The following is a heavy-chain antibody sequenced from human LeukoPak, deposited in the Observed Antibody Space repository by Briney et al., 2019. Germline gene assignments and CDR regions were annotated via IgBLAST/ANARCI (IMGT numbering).Heavy chain of an antibody. CDR3: ARVVTIFGVVIREFDY. J-gene: IGHJ4*02. V-gene: IGHV3-23*01. Sequence: GGSLRLSCAASGFTFSRLAMTWVRQAPGKGLEWVSTISASGPYCADAVRGRFTISRDNAKNSLYLQMNSLRAEDTAVYYCARVVTIFGVVIREFDYWGQGTLVTVSS. CDR1: GFTFSRLA. D-gene: IGHD3-3*01. CDR2: ISASGP.